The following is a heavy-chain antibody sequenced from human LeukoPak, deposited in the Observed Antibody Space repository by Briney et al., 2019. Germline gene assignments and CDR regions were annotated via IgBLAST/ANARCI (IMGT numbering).Heavy chain of an antibody. V-gene: IGHV1-69*04. Sequence: SVKVSCKASGGTFSSYAISWVRQAPGQGLEWMGRIIPILGIANYAQKFQSRVTITADKSTSTAYMELSSLRSEDTAVYYCARGLYRYGRSTFDYWGQGTLVTVSS. CDR2: IIPILGIA. CDR3: ARGLYRYGRSTFDY. J-gene: IGHJ4*02. D-gene: IGHD2-2*02. CDR1: GGTFSSYA.